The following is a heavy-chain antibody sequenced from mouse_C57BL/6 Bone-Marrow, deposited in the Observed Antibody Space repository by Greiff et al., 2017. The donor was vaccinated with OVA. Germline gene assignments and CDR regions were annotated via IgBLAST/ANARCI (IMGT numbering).Heavy chain of an antibody. J-gene: IGHJ1*03. CDR2: ISYDGSN. D-gene: IGHD2-3*01. V-gene: IGHV3-6*01. Sequence: EVKLQESGPGLVKPSQSLSLTCSVTGYSITSGYYWNWIRQFPGNKLEWMGYISYDGSNNYNPSLKNRISITRDTSKNQFFLKLNSVTTEDTATYYCARDRNDGYFYWYFDVWGTGTTVTVSS. CDR1: GYSITSGYY. CDR3: ARDRNDGYFYWYFDV.